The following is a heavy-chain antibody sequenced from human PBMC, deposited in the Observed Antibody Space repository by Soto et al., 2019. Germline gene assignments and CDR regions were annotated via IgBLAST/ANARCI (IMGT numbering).Heavy chain of an antibody. CDR3: ARASPPDATMVRGVIIPPLYYYGMDV. Sequence: ESGGGLVQPGGSLRLSCAASGFSFSRYAMIWVRQAPGKGQEWVSGITGSGGTIEYAASVKGRFTISRDNSKNTVDLQMNSLRAEDTAMYYCARASPPDATMVRGVIIPPLYYYGMDVWGQGTTVTVSS. V-gene: IGHV3-23*01. D-gene: IGHD3-10*01. CDR1: GFSFSRYA. J-gene: IGHJ6*02. CDR2: ITGSGGTI.